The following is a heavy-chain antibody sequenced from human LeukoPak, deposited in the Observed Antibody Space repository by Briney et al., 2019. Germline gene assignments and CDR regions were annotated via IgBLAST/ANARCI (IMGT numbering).Heavy chain of an antibody. D-gene: IGHD3-3*01. CDR2: TNGDGSRA. Sequence: GGSLRLSCAASGFTFSNYWMHWVRQAPGKGLVWVSRTNGDGSRADYADSVRGRFAISRDNAKNTLYLQMNSLRAEDTAVYYCGRGRFIGEEFPRGNDVCDIWGQGTMVTVSS. V-gene: IGHV3-74*01. CDR3: GRGRFIGEEFPRGNDVCDI. CDR1: GFTFSNYW. J-gene: IGHJ3*02.